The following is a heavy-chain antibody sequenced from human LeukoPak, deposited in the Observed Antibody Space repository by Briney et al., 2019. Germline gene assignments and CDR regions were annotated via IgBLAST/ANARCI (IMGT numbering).Heavy chain of an antibody. CDR3: ARAMSIAARLQTIFDY. Sequence: SETLSLTCAVYGGSFSGYHWSWIRQPPGKGLEWIGEINHSGSTNYNPSLKSRVTISVDTSKNQFSLNLTSVTAADTAVYYCARAMSIAARLQTIFDYWGQGTLVTVSS. J-gene: IGHJ4*02. CDR1: GGSFSGYH. D-gene: IGHD6-6*01. V-gene: IGHV4-34*01. CDR2: INHSGST.